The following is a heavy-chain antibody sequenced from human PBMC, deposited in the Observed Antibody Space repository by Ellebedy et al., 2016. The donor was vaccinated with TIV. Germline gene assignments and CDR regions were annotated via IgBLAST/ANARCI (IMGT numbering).Heavy chain of an antibody. CDR3: ARRMGY. J-gene: IGHJ4*02. D-gene: IGHD2-15*01. V-gene: IGHV3-53*01. CDR2: IYSGGST. CDR1: GFIVSSNY. Sequence: GESLKISCAASGFIVSSNYMSWVRQAPGKGLEWVSVIYSGGSTYYADSVKGRFTISRDNSKNTLYLQMNSLRAEDTAVYYCARRMGYWGQGTLVTVSS.